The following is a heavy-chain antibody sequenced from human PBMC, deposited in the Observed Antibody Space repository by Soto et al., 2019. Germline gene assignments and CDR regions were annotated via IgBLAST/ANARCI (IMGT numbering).Heavy chain of an antibody. CDR2: IYYSGST. Sequence: QVQLQESGPGLVKPSETLSLTCTVSGDSLSYYYWSWIRQPPGKGLEWIGYIYYSGSTNYTPSLKSRVTISVDTSNNQFSLKLTSVTAADTAVYYCARAKGESRSWIDAFDIWGQGTMVTVSS. J-gene: IGHJ3*02. D-gene: IGHD6-13*01. V-gene: IGHV4-59*01. CDR1: GDSLSYYY. CDR3: ARAKGESRSWIDAFDI.